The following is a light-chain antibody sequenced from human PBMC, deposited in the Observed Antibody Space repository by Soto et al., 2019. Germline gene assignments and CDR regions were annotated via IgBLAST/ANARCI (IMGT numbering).Light chain of an antibody. Sequence: DIQMTQSPSTRSTTAGGRVTITCRASQSISSWLAWYQHKPGKASKLLIYDASNLDSGVPSRFSGSGSGTEFSLTISNLQPDDCATYYCQQYENYWTFGQGTKVDIK. V-gene: IGKV1-5*01. CDR1: QSISSW. J-gene: IGKJ1*01. CDR2: DAS. CDR3: QQYENYWT.